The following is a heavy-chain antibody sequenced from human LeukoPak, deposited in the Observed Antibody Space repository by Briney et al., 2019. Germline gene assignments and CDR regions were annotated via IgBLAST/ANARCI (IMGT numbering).Heavy chain of an antibody. Sequence: GGSLRLSCAASGFTFSTYAINWVRQAPGKGLEWVAVISYDGSTKYYADSVKGRFTISRDNSKNTVHLQMNSLRAEDTAVYYCAREEWYYFDYWGQGTLVTVSS. V-gene: IGHV3-30-3*01. CDR3: AREEWYYFDY. J-gene: IGHJ4*02. D-gene: IGHD3-3*01. CDR2: ISYDGSTK. CDR1: GFTFSTYA.